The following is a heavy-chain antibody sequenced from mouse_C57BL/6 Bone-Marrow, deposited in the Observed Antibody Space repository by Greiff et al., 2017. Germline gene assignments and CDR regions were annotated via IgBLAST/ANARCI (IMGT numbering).Heavy chain of an antibody. CDR2: IHPNSGST. Sequence: QVQLQQPGAELVKPGASVKLSCKASGYTFTSYWMHWVKQRPGQGLEWIGMIHPNSGSTNYNEKFKSKATLTVDKSSSTAYMQLSSLTSEDSAVYYCARRGDSSGYFAYWGQGTLVTVSA. CDR3: ARRGDSSGYFAY. V-gene: IGHV1-64*01. CDR1: GYTFTSYW. J-gene: IGHJ3*01. D-gene: IGHD3-2*02.